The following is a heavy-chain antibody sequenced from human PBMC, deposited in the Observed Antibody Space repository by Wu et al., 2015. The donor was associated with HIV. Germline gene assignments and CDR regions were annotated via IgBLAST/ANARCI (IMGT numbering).Heavy chain of an antibody. CDR3: AYHDYGDTAVDY. CDR2: IIPIFGTA. D-gene: IGHD4-17*01. Sequence: QVQLVQSGAEVKKPGSSVKVSCKASGGTFSSYAISWVRQAPGQGLEWMGGIIPIFGTANYAQKFQGRVITADESTSTAYMELSSLRSEDTAVYYCAYHDYGDTAVDYWGQGTLVTVSS. CDR1: GGTFSSYA. V-gene: IGHV1-69*12. J-gene: IGHJ4*02.